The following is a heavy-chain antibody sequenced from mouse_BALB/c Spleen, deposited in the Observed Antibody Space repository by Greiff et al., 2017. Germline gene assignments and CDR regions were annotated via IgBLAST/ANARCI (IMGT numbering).Heavy chain of an antibody. J-gene: IGHJ4*01. CDR2: ISSGSSTI. CDR3: ARGQGLRRNYAMDY. D-gene: IGHD2-4*01. CDR1: GFTFSSFG. Sequence: EVKLVESGGGLVQPGGSRKLSCAASGFTFSSFGMHWVRQAPEKGLEWVAYISSGSSTIYYADTVKGRFTISRDNPKNTLFLQMTSLRSEDTAMYYCARGQGLRRNYAMDYWGQGTSVTVSS. V-gene: IGHV5-17*02.